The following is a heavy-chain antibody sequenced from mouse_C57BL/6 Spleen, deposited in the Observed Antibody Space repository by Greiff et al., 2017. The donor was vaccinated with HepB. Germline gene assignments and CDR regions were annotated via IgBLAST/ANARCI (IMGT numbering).Heavy chain of an antibody. CDR3: ARSYYGSFDY. Sequence: LQESGAELARPGASVKMSCKASGYTFTSYTMHWVKQRPGQGLEWIGYINPSSGYTKYNQKFKDKATLTADKSSSTAYMQLSSLTSEDSAVYYCARSYYGSFDYWGQGTTLTVSS. CDR2: INPSSGYT. V-gene: IGHV1-4*01. D-gene: IGHD1-1*01. J-gene: IGHJ2*01. CDR1: GYTFTSYT.